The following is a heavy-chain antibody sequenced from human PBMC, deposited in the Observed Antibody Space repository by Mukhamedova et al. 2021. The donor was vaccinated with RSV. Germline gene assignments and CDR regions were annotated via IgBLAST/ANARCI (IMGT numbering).Heavy chain of an antibody. D-gene: IGHD5-12*01. CDR3: ARAYSGPRVYYYYYGMDV. Sequence: SSYAMHWVRQAPGKGLEWVAVISYDGSNKYYADSVKGRFTISRDNSKNTLYLQMNSLRAEDTAVYYCARAYSGPRVYYYYYGMDV. CDR1: SSYA. CDR2: ISYDGSNK. J-gene: IGHJ6*01. V-gene: IGHV3-30*04.